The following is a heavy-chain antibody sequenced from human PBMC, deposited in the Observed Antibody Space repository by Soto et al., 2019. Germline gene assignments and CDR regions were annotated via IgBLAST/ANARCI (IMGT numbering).Heavy chain of an antibody. Sequence: SETLSLTCTVSGGSISSGGYYWSWIRQHPGKGMEWIGYIYYSGSTYYNPSLKSRVTISVDTSKNQFSLKLSSVTAADTAVYYCARQFSDSSGWYYFDYWGQGTLVTVSS. CDR3: ARQFSDSSGWYYFDY. CDR2: IYYSGST. CDR1: GGSISSGGYY. J-gene: IGHJ4*02. V-gene: IGHV4-31*03. D-gene: IGHD6-19*01.